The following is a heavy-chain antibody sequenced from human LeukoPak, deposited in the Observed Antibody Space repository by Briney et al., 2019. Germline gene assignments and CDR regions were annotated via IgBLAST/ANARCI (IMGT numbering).Heavy chain of an antibody. J-gene: IGHJ5*02. CDR1: GYSFTSYW. Sequence: GESLKISCKGSGYSFTSYWIGWVRQMPGKSLEWMGIIYPGDSDTRYSPSFQGQVTISADKPISTAYLQWSSLKASDTAMYYCARRTGPTFGGVIAPQDWFDPWGQGTLVTVSS. D-gene: IGHD3-16*02. CDR2: IYPGDSDT. CDR3: ARRTGPTFGGVIAPQDWFDP. V-gene: IGHV5-51*01.